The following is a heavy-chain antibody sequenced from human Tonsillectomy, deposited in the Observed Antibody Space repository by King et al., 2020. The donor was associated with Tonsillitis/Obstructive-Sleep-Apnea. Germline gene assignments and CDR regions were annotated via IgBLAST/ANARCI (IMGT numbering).Heavy chain of an antibody. CDR3: TGRNQFDY. J-gene: IGHJ4*02. Sequence: DVQLVESGGGLLKPGGSLRLSCVVSGFTFSNAWMSWVRQAPGKGLEWGGRIKSKTDGGTTDYAAPVKGRFTISRDDSKNTLYLQMNSLKTEDTAMYYCTGRNQFDYWGQGTLVTVSS. CDR1: GFTFSNAW. V-gene: IGHV3-15*01. D-gene: IGHD1-14*01. CDR2: IKSKTDGGTT.